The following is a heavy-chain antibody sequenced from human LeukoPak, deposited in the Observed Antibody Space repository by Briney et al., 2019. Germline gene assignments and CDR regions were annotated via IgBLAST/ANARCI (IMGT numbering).Heavy chain of an antibody. D-gene: IGHD6-19*01. V-gene: IGHV3-43*02. CDR2: ISGDGGST. Sequence: GGSLRLSCAGPGFMFHDYAIHWVRQAPGKGLEWVSFISGDGGSTFYADSVKGRFTISRDNSKTSLYLQMNSLRSDDTALYYCARESESSGWYDYWGQGTLVTVSS. CDR1: GFMFHDYA. CDR3: ARESESSGWYDY. J-gene: IGHJ4*02.